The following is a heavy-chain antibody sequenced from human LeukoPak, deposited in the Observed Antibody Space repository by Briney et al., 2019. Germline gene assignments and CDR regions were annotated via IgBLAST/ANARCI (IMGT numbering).Heavy chain of an antibody. CDR1: GYTFDTSS. Sequence: ASVNVSCKAFGYTFDTSSITWVRQAPGQRLEWMGWISPQSGNKQYAQGVQGRVTMTTDTSRSTAYMELRSLRPDDTAVYYCTRVRNSNNWWGAFDIWGQGTMVTVSS. CDR2: ISPQSGNK. V-gene: IGHV1-18*01. CDR3: TRVRNSNNWWGAFDI. J-gene: IGHJ3*02. D-gene: IGHD1-1*01.